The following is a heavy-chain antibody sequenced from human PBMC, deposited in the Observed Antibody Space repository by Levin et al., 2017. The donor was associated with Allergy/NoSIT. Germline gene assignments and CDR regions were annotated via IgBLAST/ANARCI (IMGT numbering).Heavy chain of an antibody. CDR1: AYAFTNSW. D-gene: IGHD2-15*01. CDR3: ARRTVGGNFLIDI. J-gene: IGHJ4*02. V-gene: IGHV5-51*01. Sequence: GESLKISCTGSAYAFTNSWIGWVRQMPGKGLEWMGIINPTNSDTKYSPSFQGQVTISADKSINTAYLQWSSLKASDTATYFCARRTVGGNFLIDIWGQGTLVTVSS. CDR2: INPTNSDT.